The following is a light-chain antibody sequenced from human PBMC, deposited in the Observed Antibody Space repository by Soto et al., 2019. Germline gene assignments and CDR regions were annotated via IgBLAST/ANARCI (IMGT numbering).Light chain of an antibody. V-gene: IGLV2-23*02. J-gene: IGLJ2*01. CDR3: CSYAGSRVV. CDR2: EVS. CDR1: XXDVGSYNL. Sequence: QSVLTQPASVSGSPGQSITISCTGTXXDVGSYNLVSWYQQHPGKAPKLMIYEVSKRPSGVSNRFSGSKSGNTASLTISGLQAEDEADYYCCSYAGSRVVFGGGTKLTVL.